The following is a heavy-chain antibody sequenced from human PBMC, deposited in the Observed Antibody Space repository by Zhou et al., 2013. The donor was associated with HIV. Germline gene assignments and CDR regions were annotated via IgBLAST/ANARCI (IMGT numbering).Heavy chain of an antibody. CDR2: IIPIFGTA. V-gene: IGHV1-69*05. CDR1: GGTFSSTA. CDR3: ARDLAGYCSSTSCQLYNWFDP. Sequence: QVQLEQSGAEVKKPGSSVKVSCKASGGTFSSTAISWVRQAHGQGLEWLGGIIPIFGTANYAQKFQGRVTITTDESTSTAYMELSSLRSEDTAVYYCARDLAGYCSSTSCQLYNWFDPWGQGTLVTVSS. J-gene: IGHJ5*02. D-gene: IGHD2-2*01.